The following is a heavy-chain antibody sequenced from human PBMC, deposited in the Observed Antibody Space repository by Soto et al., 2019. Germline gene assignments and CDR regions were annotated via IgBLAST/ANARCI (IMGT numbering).Heavy chain of an antibody. CDR2: MNPNSGNT. CDR1: GYTFTSYD. V-gene: IGHV1-8*01. J-gene: IGHJ6*02. CDR3: AGHSSGVPGYYYGMDV. Sequence: ASVKVSCKASGYTFTSYDINWVRQATGQGLEWMGWMNPNSGNTGYAQKFQGRVTMTRNTSISTAYMELSSLRSEDTAVYYCAGHSSGVPGYYYGMDVWGQGTMVTVSS. D-gene: IGHD3-22*01.